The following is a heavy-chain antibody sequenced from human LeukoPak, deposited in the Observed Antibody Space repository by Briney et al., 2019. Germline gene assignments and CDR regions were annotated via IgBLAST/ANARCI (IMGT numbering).Heavy chain of an antibody. CDR2: NYHSGST. CDR3: ARGSRWFGEEHGWFDP. CDR1: GGSISSGGYY. J-gene: IGHJ5*02. V-gene: IGHV4-30-2*01. Sequence: SETLSLTCTVSGGSISSGGYYWSWIRQPPGKGLEWIGYNYHSGSTYYNPSLKSRVTISVDRSKNQFSLKLSSVTAADTAVYYCARGSRWFGEEHGWFDPWGQGTLVTVSS. D-gene: IGHD3-10*01.